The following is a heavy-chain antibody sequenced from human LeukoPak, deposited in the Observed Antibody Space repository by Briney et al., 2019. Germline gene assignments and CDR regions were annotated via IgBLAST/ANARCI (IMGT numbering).Heavy chain of an antibody. CDR3: AREGLLWFAELSGFDY. Sequence: GMSLRLSCAASGFTFSSYGMHWVRQAPGKGLEWVAVIWYDGSNKYYADSVKGRFTISRDNSKNTLYLQMNSLRAEDTAVYYCAREGLLWFAELSGFDYWGQGTLVTVSS. J-gene: IGHJ4*02. CDR1: GFTFSSYG. D-gene: IGHD3-10*01. V-gene: IGHV3-33*01. CDR2: IWYDGSNK.